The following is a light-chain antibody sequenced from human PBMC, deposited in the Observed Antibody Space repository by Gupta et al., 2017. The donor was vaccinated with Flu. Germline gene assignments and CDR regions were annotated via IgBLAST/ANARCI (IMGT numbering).Light chain of an antibody. Sequence: NFILTQPHSVSESPGKTITTSCTRSSGSIVSNYVQWFQQRPGSAPTTLIFEDNRRPSGVPDRFSGSIDSSSNSASLTISGLKTDDEADYYCQSYDSDNQVFGGGTKLTVL. V-gene: IGLV6-57*03. CDR3: QSYDSDNQV. CDR1: SGSIVSNY. J-gene: IGLJ2*01. CDR2: EDN.